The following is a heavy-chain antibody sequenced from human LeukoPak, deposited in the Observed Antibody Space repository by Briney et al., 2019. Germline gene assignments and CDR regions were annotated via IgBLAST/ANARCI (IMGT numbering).Heavy chain of an antibody. CDR3: ARRLSYDILTGYYGWNWFDP. CDR1: GGSFSGYY. J-gene: IGHJ5*02. CDR2: INHSGST. V-gene: IGHV4-34*01. Sequence: SETLSLTCAVYGGSFSGYYWSWIRQPPGKGLEWIGEINHSGSTNYNPSLKSRVAISVDTSKNQFSLKLSSVTAADTAVYYCARRLSYDILTGYYGWNWFDPWGQGTLVTVSS. D-gene: IGHD3-9*01.